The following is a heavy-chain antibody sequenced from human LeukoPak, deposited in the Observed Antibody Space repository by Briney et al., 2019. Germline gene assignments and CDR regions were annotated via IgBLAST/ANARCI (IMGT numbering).Heavy chain of an antibody. Sequence: GASVKVSCKASGGTFSSYAISWVRQAPGQGLEWMGGIIPIFGTANYAQKFQGRVTMTTDTSTSTAYMELRSLRSDDTAVYYCARDAPYSSGWYYFDYWGQGTLVTVSS. J-gene: IGHJ4*02. V-gene: IGHV1-69*05. CDR2: IIPIFGTA. D-gene: IGHD6-19*01. CDR1: GGTFSSYA. CDR3: ARDAPYSSGWYYFDY.